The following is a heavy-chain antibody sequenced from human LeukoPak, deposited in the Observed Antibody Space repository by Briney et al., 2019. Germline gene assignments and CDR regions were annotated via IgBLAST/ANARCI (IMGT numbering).Heavy chain of an antibody. CDR1: GDSMSSGDYY. CDR3: ARGPYSYDSSGAFDI. CDR2: ISSSGST. Sequence: KPSDTVSLTCTVSGDSMSSGDYYWSWIPQPAGKGLEWNGLISSSGSTNYNPSLKSRVTISVDTSKNQFSLKLSSVTAADTAVYFCARGPYSYDSSGAFDIWGQGTMVTVSS. V-gene: IGHV4-61*02. J-gene: IGHJ3*02. D-gene: IGHD3-22*01.